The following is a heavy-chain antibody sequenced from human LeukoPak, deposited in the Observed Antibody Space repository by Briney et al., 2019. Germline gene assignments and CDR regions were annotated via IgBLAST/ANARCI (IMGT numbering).Heavy chain of an antibody. J-gene: IGHJ6*02. CDR2: IYTSGST. D-gene: IGHD5-12*01. V-gene: IGHV4-4*07. CDR1: GGSISSYY. Sequence: SETLSLTCTVSGGSISSYYWSWIRQPAGKGLEWIGRIYTSGSTNYNPSLKSRVTMSVDTSKNQFSLKLSSVTAADTAVYYCAVATNSPVYYYYGMDVWGQGTTVTVSS. CDR3: AVATNSPVYYYYGMDV.